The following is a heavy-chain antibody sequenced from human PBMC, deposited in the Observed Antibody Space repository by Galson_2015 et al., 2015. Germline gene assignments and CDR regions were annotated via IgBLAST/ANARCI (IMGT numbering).Heavy chain of an antibody. D-gene: IGHD3-10*01. CDR3: AKDSSAMVRGVTPFDY. CDR1: GFTFSSYA. J-gene: IGHJ4*02. CDR2: ISGSGGST. V-gene: IGHV3-23*01. Sequence: SLRLSCAASGFTFSSYAMSWVRQAPGKGLEWVSAISGSGGSTYYADSVKGRFTISRDNSKNTLYLQMNSLRAEDTAVYYCAKDSSAMVRGVTPFDYWGQGTLVTVSS.